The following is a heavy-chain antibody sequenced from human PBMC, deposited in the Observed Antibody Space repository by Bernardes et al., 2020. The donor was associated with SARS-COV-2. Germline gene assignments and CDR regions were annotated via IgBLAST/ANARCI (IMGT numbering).Heavy chain of an antibody. CDR2: IKSKTDGETR. J-gene: IGHJ4*02. CDR1: GFSFNYAW. CDR3: MEAGTAADGN. D-gene: IGHD6-13*01. V-gene: IGHV3-15*05. Sequence: GSLRLSCAASGFSFNYAWMNWVRQAPGKGLEWVGRIKSKTDGETRDYAAPVKGRFSLSRDDSKNILYLQMNSLKIEDTAMYYCMEAGTAADGNWGQGSLVIVSS.